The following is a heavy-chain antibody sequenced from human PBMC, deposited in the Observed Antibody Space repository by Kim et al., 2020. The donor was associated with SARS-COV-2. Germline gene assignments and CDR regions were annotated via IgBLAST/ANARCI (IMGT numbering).Heavy chain of an antibody. CDR2: ISAYNGNT. V-gene: IGHV1-18*01. CDR1: AYTLDSYA. J-gene: IGHJ5*02. CDR3: ARGRPRGSGDSGDNWFAL. D-gene: IGHD3-10*01. Sequence: ASVKVSCKASAYTLDSYAINWVRQAPGQGLEWMGWISAYNGNTKYADKFQDRVTMTTDTSTSTAFMELRSLRSDDTAVYYCARGRPRGSGDSGDNWFALWGQGSLVAVSS.